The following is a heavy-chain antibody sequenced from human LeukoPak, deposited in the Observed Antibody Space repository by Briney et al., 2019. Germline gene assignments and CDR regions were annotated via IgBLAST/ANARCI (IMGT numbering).Heavy chain of an antibody. Sequence: ASVKVSCKASGYTFTSYGISWVRQAPGQGLEWMGWISVYNGNTNYAQKLQGRVTMTTDTSTSTAYMEMRSLRSDDTAVYYCAKARWEPLGFDAFDIWGQGTMVTVSS. CDR1: GYTFTSYG. CDR2: ISVYNGNT. J-gene: IGHJ3*02. CDR3: AKARWEPLGFDAFDI. D-gene: IGHD1-26*01. V-gene: IGHV1-18*01.